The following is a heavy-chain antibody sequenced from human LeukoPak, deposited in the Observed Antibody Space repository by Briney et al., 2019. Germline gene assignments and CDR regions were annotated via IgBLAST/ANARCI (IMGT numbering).Heavy chain of an antibody. J-gene: IGHJ4*02. CDR3: ARERNLEIAVAGTIFNY. CDR2: ISGSGGST. D-gene: IGHD6-19*01. V-gene: IGHV3-23*01. CDR1: GFTFSSYA. Sequence: GGSLRLSCAASGFTFSSYAMSWVRQAPGKGLEWVSAISGSGGSTYYADSVKGRFTISRDNSKNTLYLQMKSLRAEDTAVYYCARERNLEIAVAGTIFNYWGQGTLATVSS.